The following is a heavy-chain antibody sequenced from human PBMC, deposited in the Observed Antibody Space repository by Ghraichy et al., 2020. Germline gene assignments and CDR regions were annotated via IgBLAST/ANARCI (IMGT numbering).Heavy chain of an antibody. CDR1: GGSFSGYY. J-gene: IGHJ4*02. D-gene: IGHD4-23*01. CDR2: INHSGST. V-gene: IGHV4-34*01. CDR3: ARVADYGGNSFYFDY. Sequence: SDTLSLTCAVYGGSFSGYYWSWFRQPPGKGLVWIGQINHSGSTNYNPALTSRVTISVDTSKNQFSLKLSSVTAADTAVYYCARVADYGGNSFYFDYWGQGTLVTVSS.